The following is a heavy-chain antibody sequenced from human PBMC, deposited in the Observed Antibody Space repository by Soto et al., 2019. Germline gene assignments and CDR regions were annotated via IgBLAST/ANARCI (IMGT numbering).Heavy chain of an antibody. Sequence: QVQLQQWGAGLLKPSETLSLTCAVYGESLSGYYGNWIRQSSGKWLELIGEINYSGNTNYNPSLKSRVTISIDTSKNQFSLNLSSGTAADTAVYYCASTRNLYVWGHGTTVIVSS. J-gene: IGHJ6*02. V-gene: IGHV4-34*01. D-gene: IGHD1-1*01. CDR3: ASTRNLYV. CDR1: GESLSGYY. CDR2: INYSGNT.